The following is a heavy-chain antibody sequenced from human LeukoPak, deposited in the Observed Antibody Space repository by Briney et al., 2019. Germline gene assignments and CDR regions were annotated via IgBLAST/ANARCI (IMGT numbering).Heavy chain of an antibody. J-gene: IGHJ5*02. CDR3: ARGAGGGGFDP. D-gene: IGHD3-16*01. CDR2: INPSGGST. CDR1: GGTFNSYA. Sequence: ASVKVSCKASGGTFNSYAISWVRQAPGQGLEWMGIINPSGGSTSYAQKFQGRVTMTRDMSTSTVYMELSSLRSEDTAVYYCARGAGGGGFDPWGQGTLVTVSS. V-gene: IGHV1-46*02.